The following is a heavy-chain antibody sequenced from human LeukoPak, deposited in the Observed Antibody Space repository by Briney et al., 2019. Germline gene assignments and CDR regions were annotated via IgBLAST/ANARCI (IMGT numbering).Heavy chain of an antibody. D-gene: IGHD5-24*01. CDR2: MNPDSANT. CDR1: GYTFTSYA. V-gene: IGHV1-8*01. J-gene: IGHJ4*02. Sequence: ASVKVSCKTSGYTFTSYAINWVRQATGQGLEWMGWMNPDSANTGFAQKFQGRLTLTRSTSTRAAYMELSSLTSEDTAVYYCGRGGEMATINYWGQGTLVTVSS. CDR3: GRGGEMATINY.